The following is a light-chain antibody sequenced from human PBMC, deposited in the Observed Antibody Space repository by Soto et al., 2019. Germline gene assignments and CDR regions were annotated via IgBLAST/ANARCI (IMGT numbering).Light chain of an antibody. Sequence: EIVMTQSPATLSVYPGERATLSCRASQSVSSNLAWYQQKPGQTPKLLICVASTRATGIPARFSGSGSGTEFTLTISSLQSEDFAVYYCQQYNVWPLTFGGGTKVEFK. V-gene: IGKV3-15*01. CDR2: VAS. CDR1: QSVSSN. J-gene: IGKJ4*01. CDR3: QQYNVWPLT.